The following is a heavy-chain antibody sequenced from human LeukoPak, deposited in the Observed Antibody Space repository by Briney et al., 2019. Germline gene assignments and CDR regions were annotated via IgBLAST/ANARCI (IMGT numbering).Heavy chain of an antibody. D-gene: IGHD2-2*01. J-gene: IGHJ4*02. Sequence: GGSLRLSCAASGFTFSSYWMSWVRQAPGKGLEWVANIKQDGSEKYYVDSVKGRFTISRDNAKNSLYLQMNSLRAEDTAVYYCAKDLAHCSSTSCYEGRWGQGTLVTVSS. CDR3: AKDLAHCSSTSCYEGR. V-gene: IGHV3-7*03. CDR1: GFTFSSYW. CDR2: IKQDGSEK.